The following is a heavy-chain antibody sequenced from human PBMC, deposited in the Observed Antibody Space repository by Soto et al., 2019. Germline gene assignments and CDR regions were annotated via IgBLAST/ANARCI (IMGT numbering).Heavy chain of an antibody. D-gene: IGHD6-19*01. CDR1: GFSLSNARMG. Sequence: QVTLKESGPVLVKPTETLTLTCTVSGFSLSNARMGVSWIRQPPGKALEWLAHIFSNDEKSYSTSLKSRLTISKDTSKSQVVLTMTNMDPVDTATYYCARMKDSSGWLGYYYYYGMDVWGQGTTVTVSS. CDR2: IFSNDEK. J-gene: IGHJ6*02. CDR3: ARMKDSSGWLGYYYYYGMDV. V-gene: IGHV2-26*01.